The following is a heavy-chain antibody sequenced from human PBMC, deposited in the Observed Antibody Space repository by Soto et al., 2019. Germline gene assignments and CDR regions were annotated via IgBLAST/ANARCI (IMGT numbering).Heavy chain of an antibody. J-gene: IGHJ4*02. Sequence: SETLALTFTFSCGSISGWGYYWSWIRRHPGKGLEWIGFIYYSGYTYYNPSLKSRVSISVDTSKNQFSLKLSSVTAADTAVYYCARVLGYCTGGNCYPDYWGQGTLVTVSS. D-gene: IGHD2-15*01. CDR1: CGSISGWGYY. CDR2: IYYSGYT. CDR3: ARVLGYCTGGNCYPDY. V-gene: IGHV4-31*03.